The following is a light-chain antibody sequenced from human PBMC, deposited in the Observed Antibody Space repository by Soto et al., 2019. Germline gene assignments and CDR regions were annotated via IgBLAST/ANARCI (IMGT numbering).Light chain of an antibody. J-gene: IGKJ1*01. CDR2: QIS. CDR1: QSLVYSDGNTY. CDR3: VQFSHFPRT. Sequence: DIVLTQTPLSSPVTLGQPASISCRSSQSLVYSDGNTYLSWLQQRPGQPPRHLIYQISNRFSGVPDRFSGSGAGTDFTLKISRVEAEDVGVYSCVQFSHFPRTFGQGTKVEIK. V-gene: IGKV2-24*01.